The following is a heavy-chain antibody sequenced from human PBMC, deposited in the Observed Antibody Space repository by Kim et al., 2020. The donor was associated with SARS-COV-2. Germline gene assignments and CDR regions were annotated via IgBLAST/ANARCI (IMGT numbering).Heavy chain of an antibody. CDR3: VRVGRSSYSMDV. CDR1: GFIFSSYS. Sequence: GGSLRLSCAASGFIFSSYSMDWVRQAPGKGLQWVSYISSSSSTIYYADSVKGRFTISRDNAENSLYLQMNSLRDEDTAVYYCVRVGRSSYSMDVWGQGPTVTVS. V-gene: IGHV3-48*02. CDR2: ISSSSSTI. J-gene: IGHJ6*02. D-gene: IGHD2-15*01.